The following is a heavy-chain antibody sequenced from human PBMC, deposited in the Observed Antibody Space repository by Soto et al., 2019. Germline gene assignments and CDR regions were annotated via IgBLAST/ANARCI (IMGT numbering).Heavy chain of an antibody. V-gene: IGHV1-2*04. CDR2: INPNSGGT. J-gene: IGHJ4*02. Sequence: ASVKVSCKAPGYTFTGYYMHWVRQAPGQGLEWMGWINPNSGGTNYAQKFQGWVTMTRDTSISTAYMELSRLRSDDTAVYYCARGYYDSSGYSYSHWNNTLDRGPGTLVTVSS. CDR3: ARGYYDSSGYSYSHWNNTLD. D-gene: IGHD3-22*01. CDR1: GYTFTGYY.